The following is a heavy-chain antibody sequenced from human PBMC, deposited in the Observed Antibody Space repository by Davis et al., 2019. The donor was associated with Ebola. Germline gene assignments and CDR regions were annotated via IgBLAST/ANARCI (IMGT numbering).Heavy chain of an antibody. D-gene: IGHD3-3*01. CDR1: GGSISTINTY. V-gene: IGHV4-39*01. CDR3: AGQYYDFWSGYPCFDY. J-gene: IGHJ4*02. CDR2: IYYSGSI. Sequence: SETLSLTCTVSGGSISTINTYWGWIRQPPGKGLEWIGSIYYSGSIYYSPSLKSRVTISFDTSKNQFSLKLSSVTAADTAVYYCAGQYYDFWSGYPCFDYWGQGTLVAVSS.